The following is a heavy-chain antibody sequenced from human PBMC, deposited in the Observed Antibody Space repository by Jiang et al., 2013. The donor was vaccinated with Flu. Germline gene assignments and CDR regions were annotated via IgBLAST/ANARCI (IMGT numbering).Heavy chain of an antibody. CDR3: ARDPDTPMERYFDT. V-gene: IGHV3-48*01. J-gene: IGHJ4*02. CDR2: ISDSGRTI. D-gene: IGHD5-18*01. CDR1: GFIFSSYS. Sequence: GLVQPGGSLRLSCAASGFIFSSYSMNWVRQAPGKGLEWLAYISDSGRTIYYADSLRGRFTISRDNAKNSLYLQMNTLRVDDTAVYYCARDPDTPMERYFDTWGQGTLVTVSS.